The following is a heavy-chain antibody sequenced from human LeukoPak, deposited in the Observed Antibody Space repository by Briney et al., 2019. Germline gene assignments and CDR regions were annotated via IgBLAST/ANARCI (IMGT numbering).Heavy chain of an antibody. V-gene: IGHV4-61*02. Sequence: TTSETLSLTCTVSGGSISSGSYYWSWIRQPAGKGLEWIGRIYTSGSTNYNPSLKSRVTISVDTSKNQFSLKLSSVTAADTAVYYCAGSYYYDSSGSDAFDIWGQGTMVTVSS. J-gene: IGHJ3*02. CDR2: IYTSGST. CDR3: AGSYYYDSSGSDAFDI. D-gene: IGHD3-22*01. CDR1: GGSISSGSYY.